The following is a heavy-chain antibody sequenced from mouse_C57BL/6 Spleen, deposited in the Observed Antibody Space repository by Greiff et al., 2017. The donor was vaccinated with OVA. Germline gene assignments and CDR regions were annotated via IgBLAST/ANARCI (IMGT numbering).Heavy chain of an antibody. Sequence: QVQLKQPGAELVRPGSSVKLSCKASGYTFTSYWMDWVKQRPGQGLEWIGNIYPSDSETHYNQKFKDKATLTVDKSSSTAYMQLSSLTSEDSAVYYCARAVDYGFDYWGQGTTLTVSS. V-gene: IGHV1-61*01. CDR1: GYTFTSYW. CDR2: IYPSDSET. D-gene: IGHD2-4*01. CDR3: ARAVDYGFDY. J-gene: IGHJ2*01.